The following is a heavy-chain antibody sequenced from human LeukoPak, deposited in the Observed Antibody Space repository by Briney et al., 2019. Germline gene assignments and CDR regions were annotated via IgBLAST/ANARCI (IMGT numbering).Heavy chain of an antibody. Sequence: GGSLRLSCAASGFTFSGSAIHWVRQTSGKGLEWVGRIRSTANGYATAYAASVKGRFTISRDDSKNTAYLQMDSLKTEDTAVYYCTGNYYGSGSYADFDYWGQGTLVTVSS. CDR1: GFTFSGSA. J-gene: IGHJ4*02. CDR3: TGNYYGSGSYADFDY. V-gene: IGHV3-73*01. CDR2: IRSTANGYAT. D-gene: IGHD3-10*01.